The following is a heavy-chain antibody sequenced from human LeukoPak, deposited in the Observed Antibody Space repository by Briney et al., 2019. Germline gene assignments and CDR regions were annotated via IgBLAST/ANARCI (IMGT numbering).Heavy chain of an antibody. Sequence: PGGSLRLSCAASGFTFSSYAMSWVRQAPGKGLEWVSAISGSGGSTYYADSVKGRFTISRDNSRNTLYLQMNSLRAEDTAVYYCAIIVGATRNLTFDYWGQGTLVTVSS. V-gene: IGHV3-23*01. CDR1: GFTFSSYA. J-gene: IGHJ4*02. D-gene: IGHD1-26*01. CDR2: ISGSGGST. CDR3: AIIVGATRNLTFDY.